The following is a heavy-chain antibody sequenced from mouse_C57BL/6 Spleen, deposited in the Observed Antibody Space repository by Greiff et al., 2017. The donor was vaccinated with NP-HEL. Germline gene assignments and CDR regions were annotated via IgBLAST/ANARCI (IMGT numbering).Heavy chain of an antibody. CDR1: GFNIKDYY. CDR2: IDPEDGET. Sequence: VQLQQSGAELVKPGASVKLSCTASGFNIKDYYMHWVKQRTEQGLEWIGRIDPEDGETTYAPKFQGKATITADPSSNSAYLQLSSLTSEDTAVYYCALLDYFDYWGQGTTLTVSS. V-gene: IGHV14-2*01. J-gene: IGHJ2*01. CDR3: ALLDYFDY.